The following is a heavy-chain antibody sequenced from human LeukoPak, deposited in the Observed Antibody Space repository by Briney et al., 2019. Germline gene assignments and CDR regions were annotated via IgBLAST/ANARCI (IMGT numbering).Heavy chain of an antibody. CDR1: GGPISGHY. Sequence: SETLSLTCTVSGGPISGHYWSWIRQPPGKGLEWIGYIYYSGTTNYNSSLESRLTISLDTSKNQFSLKLTSVIAADTAVYSCARGGGPDAFDIWGQGTMVSVS. CDR2: IYYSGTT. J-gene: IGHJ3*02. V-gene: IGHV4-59*11. CDR3: ARGGGPDAFDI. D-gene: IGHD6-25*01.